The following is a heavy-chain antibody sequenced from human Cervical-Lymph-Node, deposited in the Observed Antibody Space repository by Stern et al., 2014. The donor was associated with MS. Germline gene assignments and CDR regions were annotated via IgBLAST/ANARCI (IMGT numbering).Heavy chain of an antibody. J-gene: IGHJ4*02. CDR3: ATSILDY. V-gene: IGHV3-15*02. D-gene: IGHD5-24*01. CDR2: IRTKTDGGTA. CDR1: GFTFSDTW. Sequence: EVQLEESGGALVKPGGSLRLSCAASGFTFSDTWMTWVRQAPGKGLEWLGRIRTKTDGGTAEYAAPVKGRFIISRDDSRRTLYLQMNSLKIEDTAVYYCATSILDYWGQGTMVTVSS.